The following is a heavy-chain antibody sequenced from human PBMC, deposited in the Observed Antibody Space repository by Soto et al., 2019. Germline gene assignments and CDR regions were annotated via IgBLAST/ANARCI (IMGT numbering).Heavy chain of an antibody. CDR1: GFTFSNAW. D-gene: IGHD3-10*01. Sequence: EVQLVESGGGLVKPGGSLRLSCAASGFTFSNAWMSWVRQAPGKGLEWVGRIKSNTDGGTTDYAAPGKGRFTIARDDSKNTLYLQMNSLKTDDTAVYYCTTDDNYGSGSYYPYYYYMDVWGKGTTVTVSS. V-gene: IGHV3-15*01. CDR2: IKSNTDGGTT. J-gene: IGHJ6*03. CDR3: TTDDNYGSGSYYPYYYYMDV.